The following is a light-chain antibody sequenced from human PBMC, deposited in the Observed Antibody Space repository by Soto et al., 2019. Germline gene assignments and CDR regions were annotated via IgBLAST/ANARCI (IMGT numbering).Light chain of an antibody. V-gene: IGKV3-11*01. CDR3: QQRRNWPIT. Sequence: EIMLTQSPATLSVSTGERATLSCRASQSVSSYLAWYQQKPGQAPRLLIYDASNRATGIPARFSGSGSGTDFTLTISSLEPEDFAVYYCQQRRNWPITFGQGTRLEI. CDR1: QSVSSY. J-gene: IGKJ5*01. CDR2: DAS.